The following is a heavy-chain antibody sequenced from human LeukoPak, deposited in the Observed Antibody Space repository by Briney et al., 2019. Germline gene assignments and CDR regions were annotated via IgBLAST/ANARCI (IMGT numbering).Heavy chain of an antibody. CDR3: ARGRESSSWYIGTDNWFDP. CDR2: INHSGST. D-gene: IGHD6-13*01. Sequence: SETLSLTCAVYGGSFSGYYWSWIRQPPGKGLEWIGEINHSGSTNYNPSLKSRVTISVDTSKNQFSLKLSSVTAADTAVYYCARGRESSSWYIGTDNWFDPWAREPWSPSPQ. J-gene: IGHJ5*02. CDR1: GGSFSGYY. V-gene: IGHV4-34*01.